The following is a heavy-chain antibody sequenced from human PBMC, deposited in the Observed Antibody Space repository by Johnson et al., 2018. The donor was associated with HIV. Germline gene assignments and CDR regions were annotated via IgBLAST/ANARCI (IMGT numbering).Heavy chain of an antibody. Sequence: QVQLVESGGGLVQPGGSLRLSCAASGFTFSSYAMHWVRQAPGKGLEWVAVISYDGSNKYYADSVKGRFTISRDNSKNTLYLQMNSLRAEDTAVYYCAQEGPLTVTTVMDAFDIWGQGTMVTVSS. CDR1: GFTFSSYA. D-gene: IGHD4-17*01. J-gene: IGHJ3*02. CDR3: AQEGPLTVTTVMDAFDI. CDR2: ISYDGSNK. V-gene: IGHV3-30-3*02.